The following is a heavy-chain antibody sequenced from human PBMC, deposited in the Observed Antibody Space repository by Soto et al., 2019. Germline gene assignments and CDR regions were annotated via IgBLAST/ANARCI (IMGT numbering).Heavy chain of an antibody. CDR3: ATDAAVGLFDY. D-gene: IGHD1-26*01. CDR1: GYTFTSYG. CDR2: ISDYNGNT. Sequence: QVQLVQSGAEVKKPGASVKVSCKASGYTFTSYGISWVRQAPGQGLEWMGWISDYNGNTNYAQKLQGRVTMSTDTTTSTAYMELMSLRSDDTAVYYCATDAAVGLFDYWGQGTLVTVSS. J-gene: IGHJ4*02. V-gene: IGHV1-18*01.